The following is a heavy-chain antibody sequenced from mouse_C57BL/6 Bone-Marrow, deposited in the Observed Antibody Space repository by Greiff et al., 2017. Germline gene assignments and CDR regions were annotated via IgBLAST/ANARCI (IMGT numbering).Heavy chain of an antibody. V-gene: IGHV5-15*01. CDR2: ISNLAYSI. CDR1: GFTFSDYG. Sequence: EVMLVESGGGLVQPGGSLKLSCAASGFTFSDYGMAWVRQAPRKGPEWVAFISNLAYSIYYADTVTGPFTISRENAKNTMYLEMSSLMSEDTAMYYCARRGYGPYYAMDYWGQGTSVTVSS. CDR3: ARRGYGPYYAMDY. J-gene: IGHJ4*01. D-gene: IGHD2-2*01.